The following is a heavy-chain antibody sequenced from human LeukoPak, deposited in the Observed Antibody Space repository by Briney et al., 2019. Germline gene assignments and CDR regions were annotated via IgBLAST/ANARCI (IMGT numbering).Heavy chain of an antibody. J-gene: IGHJ6*03. CDR1: GYSISSGYY. V-gene: IGHV4-38-2*02. Sequence: SETLSLTCTVSGYSISSGYYWGWIRPPPGKGLEWIGSIYHSGSTYYNPSLKSRVTISVDTSKNQFSLKLTSVTAADTAVYYCARAVGPGSFQTYYYYMDVWGKGTTVTISS. CDR3: ARAVGPGSFQTYYYYMDV. D-gene: IGHD3-10*01. CDR2: IYHSGST.